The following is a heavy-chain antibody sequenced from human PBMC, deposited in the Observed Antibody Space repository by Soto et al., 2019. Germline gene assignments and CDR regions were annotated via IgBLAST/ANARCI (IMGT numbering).Heavy chain of an antibody. CDR3: AKDRQYPRDYFHY. CDR2: ISWDSRSV. Sequence: TGGSLRLSCAVSGFTFEDYAMHWVRQAPGKGLEWVSGISWDSRSVAYADSVKGRFTISRDNAENSLHLQMNSLRAEDTAVYYCAKDRQYPRDYFHYWGQGTLVTVSS. D-gene: IGHD4-4*01. V-gene: IGHV3-9*01. J-gene: IGHJ4*02. CDR1: GFTFEDYA.